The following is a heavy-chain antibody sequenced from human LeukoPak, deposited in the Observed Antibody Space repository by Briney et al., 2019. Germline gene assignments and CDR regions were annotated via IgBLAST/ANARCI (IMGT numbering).Heavy chain of an antibody. Sequence: SETLSLTCTVSGGSISGHYWGWIRQPPGKGLEWIGHVYYRGTTTYNPSLASRVTLSVATSKNQFSLKLTSVTAADTAVYYCARDLPGTSFFDYWGQGTLVTVSS. J-gene: IGHJ4*02. V-gene: IGHV4-59*11. D-gene: IGHD2-2*01. CDR3: ARDLPGTSFFDY. CDR1: GGSISGHY. CDR2: VYYRGTT.